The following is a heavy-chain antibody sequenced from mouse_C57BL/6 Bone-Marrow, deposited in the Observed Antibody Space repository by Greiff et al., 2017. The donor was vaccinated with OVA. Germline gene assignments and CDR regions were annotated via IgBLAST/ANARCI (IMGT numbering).Heavy chain of an antibody. V-gene: IGHV1-66*01. Sequence: VQRVESGPELVKPGASVKISCKASGYSFTSYYIHWVKQRPGQGLEWIGWIYPGSGNTKYNEKFKGKATLTADTSSSTAYMQLSSLTSEDSAVYYCARLGQRDYWGQGTTLTVSS. CDR3: ARLGQRDY. CDR1: GYSFTSYY. CDR2: IYPGSGNT. J-gene: IGHJ2*01. D-gene: IGHD4-1*01.